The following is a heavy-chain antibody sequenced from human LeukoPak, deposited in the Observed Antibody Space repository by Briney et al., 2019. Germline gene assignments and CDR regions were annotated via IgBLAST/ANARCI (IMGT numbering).Heavy chain of an antibody. V-gene: IGHV4-61*02. Sequence: PSETLSLTCTVSGGSISSGSYYWSWIRQPAGKGLEWIGRIYHSGSTYYNPSLKSRVTISVDTSKNQFSLKLSSVTAADTAVYYCAEARIAVAGRHAFDIWGQGTMVTVSS. CDR2: IYHSGST. J-gene: IGHJ3*02. CDR3: AEARIAVAGRHAFDI. D-gene: IGHD6-19*01. CDR1: GGSISSGSYY.